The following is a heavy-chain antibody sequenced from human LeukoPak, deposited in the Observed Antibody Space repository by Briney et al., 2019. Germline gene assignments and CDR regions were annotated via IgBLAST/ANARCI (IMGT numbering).Heavy chain of an antibody. J-gene: IGHJ4*02. V-gene: IGHV3-21*01. D-gene: IGHD6-6*01. CDR2: ISSSSSYI. CDR3: ARESSIAGFDY. Sequence: GGSLRLSCAASGFTFSSYSMNWVRQAPGKGMEWVSSISSSSSYIYYADSVKGRFTISRDNAKNSLYLQMNSLRAEDTAVYYCARESSIAGFDYWGQGTLVTVSS. CDR1: GFTFSSYS.